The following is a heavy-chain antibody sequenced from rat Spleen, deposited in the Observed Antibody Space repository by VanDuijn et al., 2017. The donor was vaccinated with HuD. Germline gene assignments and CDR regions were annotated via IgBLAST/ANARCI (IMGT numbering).Heavy chain of an antibody. J-gene: IGHJ2*01. CDR2: ITYDGSSA. CDR3: ATAPRFITTTGYFDY. D-gene: IGHD1-10*01. CDR1: GFTFSDYY. Sequence: VLLVESGGGLVQPGKSLTPSCSASGFTFSDYYIAWVRPAPTMGLEWVATITYDGSSAYYRDSVKGRFTISRDNAKSTLYLQMDSLRSEDTATYYCATAPRFITTTGYFDYWGQGVMVTVSS. V-gene: IGHV5S10*01.